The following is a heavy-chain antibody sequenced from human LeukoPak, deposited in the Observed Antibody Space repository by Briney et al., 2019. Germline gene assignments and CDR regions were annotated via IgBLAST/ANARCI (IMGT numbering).Heavy chain of an antibody. Sequence: GKSLRLSCAASGFTFSSYAIHWVRQAPGKGLEWVAVISSAGSNKYYADSVRGRFTISRDNSRNTLYLQMDSLRAEDTAVYYCARDGPSGIVVVPAAIENWGQGTLVTVSS. CDR2: ISSAGSNK. CDR3: ARDGPSGIVVVPAAIEN. CDR1: GFTFSSYA. J-gene: IGHJ4*02. V-gene: IGHV3-30-3*01. D-gene: IGHD2-2*02.